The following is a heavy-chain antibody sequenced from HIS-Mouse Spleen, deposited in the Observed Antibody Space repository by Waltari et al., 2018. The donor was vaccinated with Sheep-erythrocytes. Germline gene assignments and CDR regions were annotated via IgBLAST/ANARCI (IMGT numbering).Heavy chain of an antibody. CDR1: AFSFGDYA. J-gene: IGHJ4*02. D-gene: IGHD2-2*01. CDR3: AKDISRNIVVVPAAVGDY. Sequence: EVQLLESGGCLVQLGWSRTLSCASSAFSFGDYAMHWVRQAQGKGLGGRAGNSWKSGSIGYAYAVKGRVTISRGNGMNSLYLQMTSMSAEYTALYYCAKDISRNIVVVPAAVGDYWGQGTLVTVSS. V-gene: IGHV3-9*01. CDR2: NSWKSGSI.